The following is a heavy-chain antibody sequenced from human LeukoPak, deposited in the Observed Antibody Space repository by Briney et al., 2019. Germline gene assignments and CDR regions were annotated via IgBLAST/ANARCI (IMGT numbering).Heavy chain of an antibody. Sequence: GSLRLSCAASGFTFSSYAMHWVRQAPGKGLEYVSAISSNGDNTYYTNSAKGRFTISRDNSKNTLYLQMGSLRAEDMAVYYCASEGAYGSSWPPRDYYYGMDVWGQGTTVTVSS. CDR1: GFTFSSYA. D-gene: IGHD6-13*01. J-gene: IGHJ6*02. CDR2: ISSNGDNT. V-gene: IGHV3-64*01. CDR3: ASEGAYGSSWPPRDYYYGMDV.